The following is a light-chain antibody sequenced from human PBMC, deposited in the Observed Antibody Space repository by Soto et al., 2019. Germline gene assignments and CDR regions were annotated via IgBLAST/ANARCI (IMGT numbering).Light chain of an antibody. CDR2: GAS. CDR3: QQYGSSPLT. J-gene: IGKJ4*01. Sequence: EIVLTQSPGTLSLSPGERATLSCRASQSVSSSYLAWYQQKTDQAPRLLIYGASSRATGIPDRFSGSGSGTDFTLTISRLEPEDFAVYYCQQYGSSPLTFGGWTKVEIK. CDR1: QSVSSSY. V-gene: IGKV3-20*01.